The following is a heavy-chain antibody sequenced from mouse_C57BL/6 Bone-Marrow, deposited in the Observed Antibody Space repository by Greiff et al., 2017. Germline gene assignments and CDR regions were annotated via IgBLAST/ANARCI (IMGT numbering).Heavy chain of an antibody. Sequence: EVQLQQSGAELVRPGASVKLSCTASGFNIKDDYMHWVKQRPEQGLEWIGWIDPENGDTEYASKFQGKATITADTSSNTAYLQLSSLTSEDTAVYYCTTDYSNYGGYWGQGTTLTVSS. J-gene: IGHJ2*01. V-gene: IGHV14-4*01. CDR3: TTDYSNYGGY. CDR1: GFNIKDDY. D-gene: IGHD2-5*01. CDR2: IDPENGDT.